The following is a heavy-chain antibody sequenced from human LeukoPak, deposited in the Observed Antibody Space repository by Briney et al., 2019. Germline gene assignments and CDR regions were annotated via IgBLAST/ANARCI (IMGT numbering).Heavy chain of an antibody. CDR3: ARAGAVAGTYDAFDI. D-gene: IGHD6-19*01. Sequence: GASVKVSCKASGGTSSSYAISWVRQAPGQGLEWMGRIIPILGIANYAQKFQGRVTITADKSTSTAYMELSSLRSEDTAVYYCARAGAVAGTYDAFDIWGQGIMVTVSS. CDR1: GGTSSSYA. V-gene: IGHV1-69*04. J-gene: IGHJ3*02. CDR2: IIPILGIA.